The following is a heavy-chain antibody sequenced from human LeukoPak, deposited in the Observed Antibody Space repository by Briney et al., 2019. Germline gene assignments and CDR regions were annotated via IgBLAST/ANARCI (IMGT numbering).Heavy chain of an antibody. Sequence: ASVKVSCKASGYTFTGYYMHWVRQAPGQGLAWMGWINPNSGATNYTQKFQGRVTMTRDTSITTAYMDLSRLRSDDTAVYYCARGRYCSGGSCYGDWGQGTLVTVSS. V-gene: IGHV1-2*02. CDR3: ARGRYCSGGSCYGD. CDR2: INPNSGAT. J-gene: IGHJ4*02. D-gene: IGHD2-15*01. CDR1: GYTFTGYY.